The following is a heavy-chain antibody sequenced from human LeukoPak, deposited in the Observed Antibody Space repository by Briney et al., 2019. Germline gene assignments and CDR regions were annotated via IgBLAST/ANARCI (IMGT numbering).Heavy chain of an antibody. D-gene: IGHD4-17*01. CDR3: ARDLDTVTTVDFQH. V-gene: IGHV1-18*01. Sequence: ASVKVSCKVSGYTFTSYGISWVRQAPGQGLEWMGWISAYNGNTNYAQKLQGRVTMTTDTSTSTAYMELRSLRSDDTAVYYCARDLDTVTTVDFQHWGQGTLVTVSS. CDR2: ISAYNGNT. CDR1: GYTFTSYG. J-gene: IGHJ1*01.